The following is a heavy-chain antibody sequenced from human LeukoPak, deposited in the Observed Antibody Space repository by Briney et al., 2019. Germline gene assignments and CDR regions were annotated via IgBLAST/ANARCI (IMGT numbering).Heavy chain of an antibody. CDR2: INPNSGGT. CDR1: GYTFTGYY. D-gene: IGHD4-17*01. J-gene: IGHJ4*02. CDR3: AIPASGMTTYYDY. Sequence: ASVKVSCKASGYTFTGYYMHWVRQAPGQGLEWMGWINPNSGGTNYAQKFQGRVTMTRDTSISTAYMELSRLRSDDTAVYYCAIPASGMTTYYDYWGQGTLVTVSS. V-gene: IGHV1-2*02.